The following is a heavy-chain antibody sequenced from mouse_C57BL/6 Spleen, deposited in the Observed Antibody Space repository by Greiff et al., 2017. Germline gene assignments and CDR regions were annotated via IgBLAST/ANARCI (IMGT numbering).Heavy chain of an antibody. V-gene: IGHV1-53*01. D-gene: IGHD1-1*01. CDR2: INPSNGGT. CDR3: ARSYYGSSYDFDY. CDR1: GYTFTSYW. J-gene: IGHJ2*01. Sequence: VQLQQPGTELVKPGASVKLSCKASGYTFTSYWMHWVKQRPGQGLEWIGNINPSNGGTNYNEKFKSKATLTVDKSSSTAYMQLSSLTSEDSAVDYCARSYYGSSYDFDYWGQGTTLTVSS.